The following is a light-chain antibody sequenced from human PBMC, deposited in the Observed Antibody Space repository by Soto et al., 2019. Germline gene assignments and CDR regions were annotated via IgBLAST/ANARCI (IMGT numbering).Light chain of an antibody. Sequence: QSVLTQPPSVSEAPRQRVTISCSGSSSNIGNNAVNWYQQLPGKPPRLLIYSDDLLPSGVSDRFSGSKSGTSGSLAISGLQSEDEADYYCAAWDDNLNAYVFGPGTKLTVL. CDR2: SDD. CDR3: AAWDDNLNAYV. CDR1: SSNIGNNA. V-gene: IGLV1-36*01. J-gene: IGLJ1*01.